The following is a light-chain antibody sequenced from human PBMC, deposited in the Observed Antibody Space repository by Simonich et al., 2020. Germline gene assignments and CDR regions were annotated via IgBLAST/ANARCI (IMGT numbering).Light chain of an antibody. Sequence: QSALTQPASVSGSPGPSIPISCTGTRSDVGGYNYVSWYQQHPGKAPKLMLYDVSKRPSGGSNRFSGAKSGNTASLTISGLQAEDEADYYCSSYTSSRTRVFGGGTKLTVL. CDR1: RSDVGGYNY. V-gene: IGLV2-14*01. CDR2: DVS. CDR3: SSYTSSRTRV. J-gene: IGLJ3*02.